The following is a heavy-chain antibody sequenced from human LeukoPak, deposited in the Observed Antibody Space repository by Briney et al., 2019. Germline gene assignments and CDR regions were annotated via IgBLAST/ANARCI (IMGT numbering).Heavy chain of an antibody. Sequence: GASLRLSCAASEFTFGSYAMSWVRQAPGKGLEWVSTITGSGATTYYADSVKGRFTISRDISKNTLYLYLQMNSLRAEDTAVYYCARGNGDYRLGSVSADYWGQGTLVTVSP. D-gene: IGHD4-17*01. CDR2: ITGSGATT. J-gene: IGHJ4*02. CDR1: EFTFGSYA. V-gene: IGHV3-23*01. CDR3: ARGNGDYRLGSVSADY.